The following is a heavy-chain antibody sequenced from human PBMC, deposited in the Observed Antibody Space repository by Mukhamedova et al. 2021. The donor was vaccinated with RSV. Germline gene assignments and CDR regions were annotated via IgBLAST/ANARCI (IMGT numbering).Heavy chain of an antibody. CDR2: IRSRPFGGTT. V-gene: IGHV3-49*02. CDR3: ARGGQRLLYYFDS. Sequence: VGLIRSRPFGGTTEYAASVKDRFIISRDDSEGIVYLQMNSLKSEDTAVDFCARGGQRLLYYFDSWGQGTLVTGSS. D-gene: IGHD2/OR15-2a*01. J-gene: IGHJ4*02.